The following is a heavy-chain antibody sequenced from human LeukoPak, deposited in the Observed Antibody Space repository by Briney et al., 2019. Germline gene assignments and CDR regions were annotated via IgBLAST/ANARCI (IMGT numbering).Heavy chain of an antibody. D-gene: IGHD2-2*01. Sequence: SETLSLTCAVYGGSFSGYYWSWIRQPPGKGLEWIGEINHSGSTNYNPSLKSRVTISVDTSKNQFSLKLSSVTAADTAVYYCARASQYQLFQIYYYYGMDVWGQGTTVTVSS. CDR3: ARASQYQLFQIYYYYGMDV. CDR1: GGSFSGYY. CDR2: INHSGST. V-gene: IGHV4-34*01. J-gene: IGHJ6*02.